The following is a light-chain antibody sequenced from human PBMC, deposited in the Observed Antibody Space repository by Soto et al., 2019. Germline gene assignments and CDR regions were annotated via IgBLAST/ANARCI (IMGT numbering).Light chain of an antibody. Sequence: QSVLTQPRSVSGSPGQSVTISCTGTSSDVGGYNYVSWYQQHPGKAPKLMIYDVSKRPSGVPDRFSGSKSGNTASMTITGVQPEFESYYSSCSYPGGYPFLWPFGGGPKVT. V-gene: IGLV2-11*01. J-gene: IGLJ2*01. CDR1: SSDVGGYNY. CDR3: CSYPGGYPFLWP. CDR2: DVS.